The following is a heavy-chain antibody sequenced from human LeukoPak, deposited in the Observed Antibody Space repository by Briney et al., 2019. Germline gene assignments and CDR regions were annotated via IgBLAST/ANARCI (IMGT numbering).Heavy chain of an antibody. CDR2: IIPILGIA. CDR3: ARGSLNWYFDL. D-gene: IGHD6-19*01. Sequence: GSSVKVSCKASGGTFSSYAISWVRQAPGQGLEWMGRIIPILGIANYAQKFQGRVTITADKSTSTAYMELSSLRSEDTAVYYCARGSLNWYFDLWGRGTLVTVSS. CDR1: GGTFSSYA. V-gene: IGHV1-69*04. J-gene: IGHJ2*01.